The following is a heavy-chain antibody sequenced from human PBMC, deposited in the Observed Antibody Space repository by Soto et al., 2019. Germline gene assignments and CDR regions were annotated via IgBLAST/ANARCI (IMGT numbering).Heavy chain of an antibody. D-gene: IGHD4-17*01. CDR1: GGSVSSGSYY. Sequence: QVQLQESGPGLVKPSETLSLTCTVSGGSVSSGSYYWSWIRQPPGQGLEWIGYIYYSGSTNYNPSLKSRVTISVDTSKNPFSLKLSSVTAADTAVYYCARDGDYGDYLWGQGTLVTVSS. V-gene: IGHV4-61*01. CDR2: IYYSGST. CDR3: ARDGDYGDYL. J-gene: IGHJ4*02.